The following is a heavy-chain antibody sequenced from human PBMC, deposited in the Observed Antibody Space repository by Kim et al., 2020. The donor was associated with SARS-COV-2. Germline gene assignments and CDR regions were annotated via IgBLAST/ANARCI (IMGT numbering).Heavy chain of an antibody. CDR3: ARGMYSSAWAINYGMDV. D-gene: IGHD6-19*01. Sequence: LKSRVTISEDTSKRQFSLKLSSVAAADTAVYYCARGMYSSAWAINYGMDVWGQGTTVAVSS. V-gene: IGHV4-34*01. J-gene: IGHJ6*02.